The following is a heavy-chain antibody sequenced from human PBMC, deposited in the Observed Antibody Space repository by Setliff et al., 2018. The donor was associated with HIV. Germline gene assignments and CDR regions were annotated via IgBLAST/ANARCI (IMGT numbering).Heavy chain of an antibody. CDR2: IHTSGSA. CDR1: GDSISSGSYY. J-gene: IGHJ3*01. CDR3: ARVRSYGSAYDAFDV. V-gene: IGHV4-61*09. Sequence: SETLSLTCTVSGDSISSGSYYWSWIRQPAGKGLEWIGQIHTSGSANYNPSLKSRVTISLDTSKNQFSLRLTSVTAADTAVYYCARVRSYGSAYDAFDVWGPGTMVTVSS. D-gene: IGHD3-10*01.